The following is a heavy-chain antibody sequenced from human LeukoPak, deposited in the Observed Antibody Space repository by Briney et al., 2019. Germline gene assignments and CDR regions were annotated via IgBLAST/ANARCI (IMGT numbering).Heavy chain of an antibody. J-gene: IGHJ1*01. CDR1: GYSFTNYW. Sequence: GESLKISCQGSGYSFTNYWIGWVRQMPGKGLEWMGVIYPGDSDTRYSPSFQGRINISADKSISTAYLQWSSLKASDTAMYYCARRGYYYDSSGYYNEYFQHWGQGTLVTVSS. CDR2: IYPGDSDT. CDR3: ARRGYYYDSSGYYNEYFQH. D-gene: IGHD3-22*01. V-gene: IGHV5-51*01.